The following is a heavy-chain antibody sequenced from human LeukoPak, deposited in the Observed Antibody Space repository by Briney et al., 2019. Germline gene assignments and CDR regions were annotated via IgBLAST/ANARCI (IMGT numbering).Heavy chain of an antibody. J-gene: IGHJ4*02. CDR2: INPNSGGT. V-gene: IGHV1-2*02. CDR1: GYTFTGYY. D-gene: IGHD6-6*01. Sequence: ASVKVSCKASGYTFTGYYMHWVRQAPGQGLDWMGWINPNSGGTNYAQKFQGRVTMTRDTSISTAYMELSRLRSDDTAVYYCARDFPKVDSSCFDYWGQGTLVTVSS. CDR3: ARDFPKVDSSCFDY.